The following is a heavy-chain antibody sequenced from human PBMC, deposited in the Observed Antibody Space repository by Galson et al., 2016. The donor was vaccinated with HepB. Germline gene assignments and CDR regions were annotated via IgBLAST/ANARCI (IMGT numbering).Heavy chain of an antibody. V-gene: IGHV1-18*01. J-gene: IGHJ4*02. CDR2: ISAHSGNT. Sequence: SVKVSCKASGYTFTNNGISWVRQAPGRGLEWMGWISAHSGNTNYAQKFQGRLTLTKDTSASTVYMELRSLRFDDTAMYYYARDHDAALDYWGQGALVTVSS. CDR3: ARDHDAALDY. D-gene: IGHD6-13*01. CDR1: GYTFTNNG.